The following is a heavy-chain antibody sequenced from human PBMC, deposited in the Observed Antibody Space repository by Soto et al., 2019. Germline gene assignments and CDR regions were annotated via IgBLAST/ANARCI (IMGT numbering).Heavy chain of an antibody. Sequence: LSLTCTVSGGSISSGENFWNWIRQSPGKGLEWIGYIHHSGSTYYNPSLKSRLTISVDTSKNQISLKLNSVTAADTAVYYCARDTGTYPYYLDYWGQGTLVTVSS. CDR2: IHHSGST. D-gene: IGHD1-26*01. CDR1: GGSISSGENF. V-gene: IGHV4-30-4*01. J-gene: IGHJ4*02. CDR3: ARDTGTYPYYLDY.